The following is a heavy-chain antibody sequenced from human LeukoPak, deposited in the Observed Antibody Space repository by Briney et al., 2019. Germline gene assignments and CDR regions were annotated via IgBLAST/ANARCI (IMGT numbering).Heavy chain of an antibody. D-gene: IGHD5-18*01. V-gene: IGHV3-9*02. CDR2: ISWNSGSI. Sequence: GGSLRLSCAASGFTSDDDVMHWVRQAPGKGLEWVSGISWNSGSIGYADSVKGRFTISRDNAKNSLYLQMNSLRAEDTALYYCAKDGTLAMAYYFDYWGQGTLVTVSS. CDR1: GFTSDDDV. CDR3: AKDGTLAMAYYFDY. J-gene: IGHJ4*02.